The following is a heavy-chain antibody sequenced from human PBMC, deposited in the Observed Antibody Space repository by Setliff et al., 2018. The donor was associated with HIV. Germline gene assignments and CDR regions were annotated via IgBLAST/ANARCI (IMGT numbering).Heavy chain of an antibody. V-gene: IGHV4-34*01. CDR3: ASRRGIEFYFDI. D-gene: IGHD3-10*01. CDR2: INHGGDT. J-gene: IGHJ4*02. Sequence: PSETLSLTCAVYGQSISGYYWSWIRQTPGKGLEWIGEINHGGDTNYNPSLKSRVTISVGSSYNHFSLKLSSVTAADTGAYYCASRRGIEFYFDIWGQGTPVTVSS. CDR1: GQSISGYY.